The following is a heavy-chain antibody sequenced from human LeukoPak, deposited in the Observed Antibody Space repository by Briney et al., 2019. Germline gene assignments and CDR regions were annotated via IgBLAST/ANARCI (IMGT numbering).Heavy chain of an antibody. CDR3: ARPSLPDYRDAYKHLDS. J-gene: IGHJ5*01. D-gene: IGHD5-24*01. CDR2: ISSSPSTL. Sequence: PGGSLRLSCAASGFTFSDYDMTWIRQAPGKGLEWVSSISSSPSTLYYADSVKGRFTISRDNAKNSLYLQMTSLRVEDTAVYYCARPSLPDYRDAYKHLDSWGHGTLVTVSS. V-gene: IGHV3-11*01. CDR1: GFTFSDYD.